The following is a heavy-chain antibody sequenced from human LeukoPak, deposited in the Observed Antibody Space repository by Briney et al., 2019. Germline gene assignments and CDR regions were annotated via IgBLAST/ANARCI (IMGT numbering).Heavy chain of an antibody. V-gene: IGHV3-30-3*01. CDR1: GFTFSSYA. J-gene: IGHJ4*02. Sequence: PGRSLRLSCAASGFTFSSYAMHWVREAPGKGLEWVAVISYDGSNKYYADSVKGRFTISRDNSKNTLYLQMNSLRAEDTAVYYCARGIVGAPFADYWGQGTLVTVSS. CDR2: ISYDGSNK. CDR3: ARGIVGAPFADY. D-gene: IGHD1-26*01.